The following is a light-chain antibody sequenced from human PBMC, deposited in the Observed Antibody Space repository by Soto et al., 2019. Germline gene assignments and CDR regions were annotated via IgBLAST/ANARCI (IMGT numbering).Light chain of an antibody. J-gene: IGLJ1*01. CDR3: NSYTCTSTLNV. V-gene: IGLV2-14*03. CDR1: SSDIGGYNY. Sequence: QSALTQPASVSGSPGQSITISCTGTSSDIGGYNYVSWYQQLPGKVPKLIIYDVSNRPSGVSDRFSGSKSGNAASLTISGLQVQAEDEYYYNSYTCTSTLNVFGSGTKVTVL. CDR2: DVS.